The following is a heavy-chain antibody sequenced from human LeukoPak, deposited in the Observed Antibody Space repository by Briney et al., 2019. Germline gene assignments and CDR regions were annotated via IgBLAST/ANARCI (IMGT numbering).Heavy chain of an antibody. CDR1: GGSISSYY. Sequence: SETLSLTCTVSGGSISSYYWSWSRQPPGKGLEWIGYIYYSGSTNYNPSLKSRVTISVDTSKNQFSLKLSSVTAADTAVYYCARDRGTWNDDGFDYWGQGTLVTVSS. J-gene: IGHJ4*02. CDR3: ARDRGTWNDDGFDY. V-gene: IGHV4-59*12. D-gene: IGHD1-1*01. CDR2: IYYSGST.